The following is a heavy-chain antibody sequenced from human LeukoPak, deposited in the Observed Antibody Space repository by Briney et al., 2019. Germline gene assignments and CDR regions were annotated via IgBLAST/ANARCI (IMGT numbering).Heavy chain of an antibody. CDR1: GFTFSNYW. D-gene: IGHD4-11*01. J-gene: IGHJ3*02. CDR2: IRRDGSQI. CDR3: ARDDSPTLTGPAYYDAFDI. V-gene: IGHV3-7*01. Sequence: PGGSLRLSCAASGFTFSNYWMTWVRQAPGKGLEWVANIRRDGSQIHYVDSVKGRFTIPRDNAKHSLSLQMNSLRAEDTAIYYCARDDSPTLTGPAYYDAFDIWGQGIMVTVSS.